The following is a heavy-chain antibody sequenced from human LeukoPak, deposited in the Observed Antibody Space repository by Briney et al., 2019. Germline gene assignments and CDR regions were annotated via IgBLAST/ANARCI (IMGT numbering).Heavy chain of an antibody. CDR1: GFTFSGSP. V-gene: IGHV3-73*01. CDR3: TQSNY. Sequence: GGSLRLSCAASGFTFSGSPILWVRQASGKGLEWVGSIRSKADNYATAYAASVQGRCTISRDDSKSTAYLQLNSLKTEDTAVYYCTQSNYWGQGALVTVSS. J-gene: IGHJ4*02. CDR2: IRSKADNYAT.